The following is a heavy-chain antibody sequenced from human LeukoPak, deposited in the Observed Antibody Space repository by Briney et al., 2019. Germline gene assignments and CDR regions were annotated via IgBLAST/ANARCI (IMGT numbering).Heavy chain of an antibody. V-gene: IGHV1-69*05. CDR2: IIPIFGTA. D-gene: IGHD3-22*01. CDR1: GGTFSSYA. J-gene: IGHJ4*02. Sequence: ASVKVPCKASGGTFSSYAISWVRQAPGQGLEWMGGIIPIFGTANYAQKFQGRVTITTDESTSTAYMELSSLRSEDTAVYYCARDRYYYDSSGYWDYWGQGTLVTVSS. CDR3: ARDRYYYDSSGYWDY.